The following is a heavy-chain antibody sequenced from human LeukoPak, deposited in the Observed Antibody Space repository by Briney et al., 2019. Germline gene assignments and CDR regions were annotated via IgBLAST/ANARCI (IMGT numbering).Heavy chain of an antibody. CDR2: INPNTGGT. CDR3: AKDVSGSYDY. V-gene: IGHV1-2*02. D-gene: IGHD3-10*01. CDR1: GYTFTGYY. J-gene: IGHJ4*02. Sequence: ASVKVSYTASGYTFTGYYVHWVRQAPGQGLEWMALINPNTGGTHYAQKFQGRVTVTRDTSISTAYLELNRLTSDDTAVYYCAKDVSGSYDYWGQGTLVTVSS.